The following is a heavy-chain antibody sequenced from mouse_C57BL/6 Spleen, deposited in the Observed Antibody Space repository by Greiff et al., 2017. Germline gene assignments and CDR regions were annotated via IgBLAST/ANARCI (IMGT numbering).Heavy chain of an antibody. CDR2: IYPGDGDT. CDR1: GYAFSSSW. J-gene: IGHJ1*03. Sequence: VQLQESGPELVKPGASVKISCKASGYAFSSSWMNWVKQRPGKGLEWIGRIYPGDGDTNYNGKFKGKATLTADKSSSTAYMHLSSLTSEDSAVYFCAREETVVARVWGTGTTVTVSS. D-gene: IGHD1-1*01. CDR3: AREETVVARV. V-gene: IGHV1-82*01.